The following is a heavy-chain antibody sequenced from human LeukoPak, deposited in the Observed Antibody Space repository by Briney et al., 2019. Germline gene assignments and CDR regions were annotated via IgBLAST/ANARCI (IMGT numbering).Heavy chain of an antibody. CDR2: INPNSGGT. CDR3: AREGLLWFGDPPRTEEY. Sequence: ASVKVSCKASGYTFTGYYMHWVRQAPGQGLEWMGGINPNSGGTNYAQKFQGRVTMTRDTSISTAYMELSRLRSDDTAVYCGAREGLLWFGDPPRTEEYWALGTRVTVSS. V-gene: IGHV1-2*02. J-gene: IGHJ1*01. D-gene: IGHD3-10*01. CDR1: GYTFTGYY.